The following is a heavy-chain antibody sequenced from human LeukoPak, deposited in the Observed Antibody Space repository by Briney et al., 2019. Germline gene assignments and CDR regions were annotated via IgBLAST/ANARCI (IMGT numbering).Heavy chain of an antibody. CDR1: GGTFSSYA. D-gene: IGHD5-18*01. CDR2: IIPIFGTA. J-gene: IGHJ4*02. Sequence: SVKVSCKASGGTFSSYAISWVRQAPGQGLEWMGGIIPIFGTANYAQKFQGRVTITADESTSTAYMELSSLRSEDTAVYYCARVGVGYSYGSRGDWGDYWGQGTLVTVSS. V-gene: IGHV1-69*13. CDR3: ARVGVGYSYGSRGDWGDY.